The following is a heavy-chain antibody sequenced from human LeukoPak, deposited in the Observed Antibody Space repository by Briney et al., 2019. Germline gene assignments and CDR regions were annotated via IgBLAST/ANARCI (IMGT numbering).Heavy chain of an antibody. CDR1: GGTFSSYA. CDR3: ASTLSTIIIAAARPFDY. Sequence: ASVKVSCKASGGTFSSYAISWVRQAPGQGLEWMGGIIPIFGTAHYAQKFQGRVTITADESTSTAYMELSSLRSEDTAVYYCASTLSTIIIAAARPFDYWGQGTLVTVSS. J-gene: IGHJ4*02. V-gene: IGHV1-69*13. CDR2: IIPIFGTA. D-gene: IGHD6-13*01.